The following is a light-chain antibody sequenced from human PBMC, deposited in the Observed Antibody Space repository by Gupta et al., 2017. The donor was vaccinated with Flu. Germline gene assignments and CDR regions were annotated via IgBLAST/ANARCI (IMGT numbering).Light chain of an antibody. CDR3: SAWDSSLSAWV. Sequence: TATLTCTRNNNNVGNQGTPWLQQHQSHPPKLLSYRNNNRPSGISERFAASRSGSTASLTITGLQPEDEADYYCSAWDSSLSAWVFGGGTKLTVL. J-gene: IGLJ3*02. CDR2: RNN. CDR1: NNNVGNQG. V-gene: IGLV10-54*04.